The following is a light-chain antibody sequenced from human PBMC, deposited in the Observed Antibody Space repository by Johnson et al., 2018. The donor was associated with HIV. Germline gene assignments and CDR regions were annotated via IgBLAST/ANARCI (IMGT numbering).Light chain of an antibody. CDR2: DNN. CDR1: SSNIGNNY. V-gene: IGLV1-51*01. J-gene: IGLJ1*01. CDR3: GTWDSSLSAGGYF. Sequence: QSVLTQPPSVSAAPGQKVTISCSGSSSNIGNNYVSWYQQLPGTAPKLLIYDNNKRPSGIPDRFSGSKSGTSATLGITGLQTGDEADYYCGTWDSSLSAGGYFFGTGTKVTVL.